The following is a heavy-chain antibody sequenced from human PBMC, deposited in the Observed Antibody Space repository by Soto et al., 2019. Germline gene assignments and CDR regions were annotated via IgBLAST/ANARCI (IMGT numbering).Heavy chain of an antibody. CDR1: GYTFFTYD. CDR3: ARHHGPTTSENWFDP. V-gene: IGHV1-18*01. Sequence: QVHRVQSGVEVKTPGASVRVSCQASGYTFFTYDISWVRQAPGQGLEWMGWISTYSGDTKYAQKFQGRVTMTTDTSTTTAYLERRSLRSDDTDVYYCARHHGPTTSENWFDPWGQGTLVTVSS. J-gene: IGHJ5*02. CDR2: ISTYSGDT. D-gene: IGHD5-12*01.